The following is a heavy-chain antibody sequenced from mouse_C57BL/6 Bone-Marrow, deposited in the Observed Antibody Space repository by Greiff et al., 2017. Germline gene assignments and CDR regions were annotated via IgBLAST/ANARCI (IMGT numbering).Heavy chain of an antibody. D-gene: IGHD1-1*01. CDR1: EYEFPSHD. Sequence: EVKLMESGGGLVQPGESLKLSCESNEYEFPSHDMSWVRKPPEKRLELVAAINSDGGSTYYPDTMEKRFIISRDNTKKTLYLQMSSLRSEDTALYYCARHAGLYGGVDYWGQGTTLTVSS. J-gene: IGHJ2*01. V-gene: IGHV5-2*01. CDR2: INSDGGST. CDR3: ARHAGLYGGVDY.